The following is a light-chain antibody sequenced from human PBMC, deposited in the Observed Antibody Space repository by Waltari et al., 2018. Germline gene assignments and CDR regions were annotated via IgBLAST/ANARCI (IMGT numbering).Light chain of an antibody. J-gene: IGKJ1*01. Sequence: VMTQSPATLSVSPGARAPLACRASQSISTNLTWYQQKPGQAPTLLIYGASTRATGIPARFSGGGSGTEFSLSISSLQSEDFATYYCQQYNNWPQTFGQGTKVEIK. V-gene: IGKV3-15*01. CDR1: QSISTN. CDR3: QQYNNWPQT. CDR2: GAS.